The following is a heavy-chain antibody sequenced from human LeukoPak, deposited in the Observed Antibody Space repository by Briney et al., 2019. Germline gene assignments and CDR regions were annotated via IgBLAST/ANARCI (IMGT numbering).Heavy chain of an antibody. CDR3: AREDTGVAFDI. CDR1: RFTFNSYE. V-gene: IGHV3-48*03. D-gene: IGHD2-8*01. CDR2: ISGSGIK. J-gene: IGHJ3*02. Sequence: GGSLRLSCAASRFTFNSYEMNWVRQAPGKGLEWVSYISGSGIKHYADSVKGRFTISRDNAKNSLYLQMNSLRVEDTAVYYCAREDTGVAFDIWGQGTTVTV.